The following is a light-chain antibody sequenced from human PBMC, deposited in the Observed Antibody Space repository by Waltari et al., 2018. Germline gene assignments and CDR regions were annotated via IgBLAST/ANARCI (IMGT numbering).Light chain of an antibody. CDR2: DDR. Sequence: SYVLTQPPSVSVAPGRTASITCGADNIEKTLVHWYQKRPGQAPVLFISDDRDRPSGIPERCSGSSSGSTATLTITRVEAADEADYYCQVWDSTSEVVFGGGTKLTVL. CDR3: QVWDSTSEVV. J-gene: IGLJ2*01. V-gene: IGLV3-21*04. CDR1: NIEKTL.